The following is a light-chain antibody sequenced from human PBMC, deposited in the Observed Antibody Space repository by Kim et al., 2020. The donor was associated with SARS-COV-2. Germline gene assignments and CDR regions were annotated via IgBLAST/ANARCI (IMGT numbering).Light chain of an antibody. CDR2: GNS. CDR3: QSYDSSLWV. Sequence: PGHGRTISCTGSSSNIGAGYDVVWYKQLPGTAPKLLIYGNSNRPSGVPVRFSGSKSGTSASLAITGLQAEDEAYYYCQSYDSSLWVFGGGTQLTVL. V-gene: IGLV1-40*01. J-gene: IGLJ3*02. CDR1: SSNIGAGYD.